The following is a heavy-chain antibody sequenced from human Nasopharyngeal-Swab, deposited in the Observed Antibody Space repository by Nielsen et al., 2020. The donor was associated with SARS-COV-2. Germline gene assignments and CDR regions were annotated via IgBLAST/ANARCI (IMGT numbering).Heavy chain of an antibody. J-gene: IGHJ6*02. CDR2: ISWNSGSI. V-gene: IGHV3-9*01. CDR1: GFTFDDYA. CDR3: AKELDIVVVPAAYGFGYYGMDV. Sequence: SLKISCAASGFTFDDYAMHWVRQAPGKGLEWVSGISWNSGSIGYADSVKGRFTIPRDNAKNSLYLQMNSLRAEDTALYYCAKELDIVVVPAAYGFGYYGMDVWGQGTTVTVSS. D-gene: IGHD2-2*03.